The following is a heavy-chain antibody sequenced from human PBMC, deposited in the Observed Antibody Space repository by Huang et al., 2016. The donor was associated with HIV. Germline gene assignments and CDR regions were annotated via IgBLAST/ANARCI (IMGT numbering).Heavy chain of an antibody. D-gene: IGHD1-26*01. Sequence: QLQLQESGPGLVKPSETLSLTCTVSGGSISSSSYYWGWSRQPPGKGLEWIGSIYYSGSTYYNPSLKSRVTISGDTSKNQFSLKLSSVTAADTAVYYCARLLYRYYFDYWGQGTLVTVSS. CDR3: ARLLYRYYFDY. J-gene: IGHJ4*02. CDR1: GGSISSSSYY. V-gene: IGHV4-39*01. CDR2: IYYSGST.